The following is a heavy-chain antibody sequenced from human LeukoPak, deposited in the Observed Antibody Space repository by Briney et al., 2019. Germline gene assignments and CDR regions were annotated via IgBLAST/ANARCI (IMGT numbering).Heavy chain of an antibody. CDR3: ARDFTPEWFDIH. J-gene: IGHJ4*02. V-gene: IGHV3-30*04. D-gene: IGHD3-3*01. CDR2: ISYDGSDE. Sequence: AGGSLRLSCVASGLAFSSYSMHWARQAPGKGLEWVGVISYDGSDEHYTDSVKGRFTISRDNSKNTVYLQMNSLRADDTAVYYCARDFTPEWFDIHWGQGTLVTVS. CDR1: GLAFSSYS.